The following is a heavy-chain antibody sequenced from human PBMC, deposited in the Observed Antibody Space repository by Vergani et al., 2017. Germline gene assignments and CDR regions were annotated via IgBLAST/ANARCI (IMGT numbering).Heavy chain of an antibody. CDR3: ARALYLVVPEDPHYYYYYMDV. CDR2: INTNTGNP. V-gene: IGHV7-4-1*02. Sequence: QVQLVQSGSALKKPGASVKVSCKASGYTFTSYAMNWVRQAPGQGLEWMGWINTNTGNPTYAQGFTGRFFFSLDTSVSTAYLQISSLKAEDTAVYYCARALYLVVPEDPHYYYYYMDVWGKGTTVTVSS. CDR1: GYTFTSYA. J-gene: IGHJ6*03. D-gene: IGHD2-2*01.